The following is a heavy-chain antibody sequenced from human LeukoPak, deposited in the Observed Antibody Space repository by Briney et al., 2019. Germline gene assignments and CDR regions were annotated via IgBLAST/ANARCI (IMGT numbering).Heavy chain of an antibody. Sequence: GASVKVSCRASGYTFTSYDINWVRQATGQGLEWMGWMNPNSGGTNYAQKFQGRVTMTRDTSISTAYMELSRLRSDDTAVYYCASSPLWGSPDYWGQGTLVTVSS. J-gene: IGHJ4*02. CDR3: ASSPLWGSPDY. D-gene: IGHD3-16*01. V-gene: IGHV1-2*02. CDR1: GYTFTSYD. CDR2: MNPNSGGT.